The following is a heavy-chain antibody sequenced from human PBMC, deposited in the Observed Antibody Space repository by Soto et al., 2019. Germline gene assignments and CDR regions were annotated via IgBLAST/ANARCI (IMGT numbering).Heavy chain of an antibody. CDR2: INAGNGNT. J-gene: IGHJ4*02. CDR3: ARGPGGPDGPGDY. Sequence: QVQLVQSGAEVKKPGASVKVSCKASGYTFTSYAMHWVRQAPGQRLEWMGWINAGNGNTKYSQKFQGRVTITRDTSARTAYMGLSSLRSEDTAVYYCARGPGGPDGPGDYWGQGTLVTVSS. V-gene: IGHV1-3*01. D-gene: IGHD2-15*01. CDR1: GYTFTSYA.